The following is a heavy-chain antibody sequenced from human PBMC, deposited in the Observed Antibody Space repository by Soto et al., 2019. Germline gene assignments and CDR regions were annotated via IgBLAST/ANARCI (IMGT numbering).Heavy chain of an antibody. CDR3: ARGIATGQLDP. CDR1: GYTFTSYT. D-gene: IGHD2-15*01. CDR2: INPDNGNT. Sequence: QVQLVQSGAEVKKPGASVKISCKASGYTFTSYTMNWVRQAPGQRLEWMGWINPDNGNTNSSQKFQDRVIITRDTSASTAYRDLSSLRSEDTAVYYCARGIATGQLDPWGQGTLVTVSS. J-gene: IGHJ5*02. V-gene: IGHV1-3*01.